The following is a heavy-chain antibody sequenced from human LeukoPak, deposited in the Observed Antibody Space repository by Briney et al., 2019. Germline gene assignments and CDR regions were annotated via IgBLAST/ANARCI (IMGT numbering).Heavy chain of an antibody. CDR3: ARVSVVVTAFDI. D-gene: IGHD2-15*01. Sequence: KPSETLSLTCTVSGGSISSSSYYWSWIRQPAGKGLEWIGRIYTSGSINYNPSLKSRVTMSVNTSKNQFSLKLTSVTAADTAVYYCARVSVVVTAFDIWGQGTMVTVSS. J-gene: IGHJ3*02. V-gene: IGHV4-61*02. CDR1: GGSISSSSYY. CDR2: IYTSGSI.